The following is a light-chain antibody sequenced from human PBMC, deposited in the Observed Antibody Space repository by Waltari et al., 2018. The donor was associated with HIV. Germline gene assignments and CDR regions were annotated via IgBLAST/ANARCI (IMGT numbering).Light chain of an antibody. J-gene: IGLJ2*01. Sequence: QSVVTQPPSASGTPGQRVTISCSGSISNIGSNYVFWYQQLPGTAPRFIIYRDNKRPSGVPARFSGSKSGATASLAISGLRSEDEGDYFCATWDDSLSGVVFGGGTKLNVL. CDR3: ATWDDSLSGVV. CDR1: ISNIGSNY. CDR2: RDN. V-gene: IGLV1-47*01.